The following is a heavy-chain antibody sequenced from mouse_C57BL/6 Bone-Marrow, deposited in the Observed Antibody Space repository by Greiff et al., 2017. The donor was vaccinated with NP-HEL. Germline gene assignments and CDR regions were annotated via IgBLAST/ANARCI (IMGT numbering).Heavy chain of an antibody. D-gene: IGHD1-1*01. CDR1: GYTFTDYN. CDR3: ARGFYYYGSSYRWYFDV. J-gene: IGHJ1*03. V-gene: IGHV1-18*01. CDR2: INPNNGGT. Sequence: EVKLMESGPELVKPGASVKIPCKASGYTFTDYNMDWVKQSHGKSLEWIGDINPNNGGTIYNQKFKGKATLTVDKSSSTAYMELRSLTSEDTAVYYCARGFYYYGSSYRWYFDVWGTGTTVTVSS.